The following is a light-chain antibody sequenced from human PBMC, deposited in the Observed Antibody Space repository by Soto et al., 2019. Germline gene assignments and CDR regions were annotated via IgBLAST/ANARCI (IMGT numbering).Light chain of an antibody. J-gene: IGLJ2*01. Sequence: QSVLTQPPSVSGAPGQRVTISCTGSSSNIGAGYDVHWYQQLPGTAPKVLIYGNSNRPSGVPDRFSGSKSGTSASLAITGLQAEEEAGYYCQSYDSSLNGVVFGGGTKLTVL. CDR3: QSYDSSLNGVV. CDR2: GNS. V-gene: IGLV1-40*01. CDR1: SSNIGAGYD.